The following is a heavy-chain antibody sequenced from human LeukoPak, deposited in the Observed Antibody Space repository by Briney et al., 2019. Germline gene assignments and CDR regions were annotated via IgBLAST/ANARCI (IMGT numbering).Heavy chain of an antibody. CDR2: IFPIFKTV. CDR1: GGTFSTSA. Sequence: SVKVSCKASGGTFSTSAISWVRQAPGQGLEWMGSIFPIFKTVNYAENFQGRVTITADESTSIAYMDLSSLRSEDTAMYYCARVYLAGAFDVWGQGTLVTVPS. V-gene: IGHV1-69*15. CDR3: ARVYLAGAFDV. D-gene: IGHD2-21*01. J-gene: IGHJ3*01.